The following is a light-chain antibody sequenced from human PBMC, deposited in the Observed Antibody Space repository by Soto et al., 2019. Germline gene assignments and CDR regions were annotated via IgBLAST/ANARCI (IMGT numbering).Light chain of an antibody. J-gene: IGKJ1*01. V-gene: IGKV1-5*01. CDR1: QSINSW. CDR3: QRYNAFSQT. Sequence: GDRVIITCRASQSINSWVAWFQQKPGKAPKVLIYDASTLESGVPSTFSGSGSGTEFTLTIDSLQPDDVATYYCQRYNAFSQTFGQGTKVDIK. CDR2: DAS.